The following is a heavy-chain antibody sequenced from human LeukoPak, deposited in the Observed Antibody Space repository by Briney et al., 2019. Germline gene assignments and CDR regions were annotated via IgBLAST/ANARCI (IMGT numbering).Heavy chain of an antibody. CDR2: ISYSGST. Sequence: SETLSLTCAVSGGSISSNNNYWGWIRQPRGKGLEWIGTISYSGSTYYNPSLKSRVTISIDTSKTQFSLKLSSVTAAETTVYYWARHFDFWGQGTLVTVSS. CDR1: GGSISSNNNY. J-gene: IGHJ4*02. CDR3: ARHFDF. V-gene: IGHV4-39*01.